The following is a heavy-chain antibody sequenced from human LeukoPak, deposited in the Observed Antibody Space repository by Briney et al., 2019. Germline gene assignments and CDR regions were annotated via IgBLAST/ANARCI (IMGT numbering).Heavy chain of an antibody. V-gene: IGHV4-34*01. Sequence: SETLSLTCAVYGGSFSGYYWSWIRQPPGKGLEWIGEINHSGSTNYNPPLKSRVTISVDTSKNQFSLKLSSVTAADTAVYYCARGRGLRFLEWLSIPFDYWGQGTLVTVSS. CDR2: INHSGST. CDR3: ARGRGLRFLEWLSIPFDY. J-gene: IGHJ4*02. CDR1: GGSFSGYY. D-gene: IGHD3-3*01.